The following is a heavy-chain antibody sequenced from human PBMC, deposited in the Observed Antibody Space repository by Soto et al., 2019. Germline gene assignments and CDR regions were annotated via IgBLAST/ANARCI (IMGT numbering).Heavy chain of an antibody. CDR3: AGSIEVAGTLDY. CDR1: GLTFSDYV. D-gene: IGHD6-19*01. Sequence: PGGSLRLSCAASGLTFSDYVMSCVRQAPGKGLEWLSTFSASGGSTFYADSVKGRFTISRDNSKNTLSLQMNSLTVEDTAVYYCAGSIEVAGTLDYWGQGTLVTLSS. CDR2: FSASGGST. J-gene: IGHJ4*02. V-gene: IGHV3-23*01.